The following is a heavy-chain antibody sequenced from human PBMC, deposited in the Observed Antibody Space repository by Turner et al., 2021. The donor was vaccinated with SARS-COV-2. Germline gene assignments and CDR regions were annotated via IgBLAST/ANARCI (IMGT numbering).Heavy chain of an antibody. D-gene: IGHD3-10*01. CDR2: VYWNNEK. J-gene: IGHJ4*02. CDR3: THTPGFGSSDF. Sequence: QITLKESGPTLVNSTQTLTLTCSFSGFPLTTSGVGVVWIRQPPGKALEWLALVYWNNEKRYSPSLKRRVTITKDTSKNQVVLTMTNVDPLDTATYFCTHTPGFGSSDFWGQGTLVTVSP. V-gene: IGHV2-5*01. CDR1: GFPLTTSGVG.